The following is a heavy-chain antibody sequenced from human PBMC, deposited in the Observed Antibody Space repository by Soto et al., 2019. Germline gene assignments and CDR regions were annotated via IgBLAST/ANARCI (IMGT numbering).Heavy chain of an antibody. CDR2: IIPIFGTG. Sequence: GAAVKVSCKASGGTFSIYAISCARQSPGQGPEWMGGIIPIFGTGNYAKKFPGRVKITADESTSTAYMELSSLRSEDTAVYYCARDRILGTNGVWVDYWGQGILVTVSS. V-gene: IGHV1-69*13. CDR3: ARDRILGTNGVWVDY. CDR1: GGTFSIYA. J-gene: IGHJ4*02. D-gene: IGHD2-8*01.